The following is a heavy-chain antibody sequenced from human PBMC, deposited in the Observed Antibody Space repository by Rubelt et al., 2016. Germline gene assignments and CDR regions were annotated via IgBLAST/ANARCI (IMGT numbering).Heavy chain of an antibody. V-gene: IGHV4-34*01. CDR1: GGSFSGYY. J-gene: IGHJ5*02. CDR3: ARDTWNYVA. Sequence: QVQLQQWGAGLLKPSETLSLTCAVYGGSFSGYYWSWIRQPPGKGLEWIGEINHSGSTNYNPSLKSRVTISVDTSKNQFSRKRSSVTAADTAVYYCARDTWNYVAWGQGTLVTVSA. CDR2: INHSGST. D-gene: IGHD1-7*01.